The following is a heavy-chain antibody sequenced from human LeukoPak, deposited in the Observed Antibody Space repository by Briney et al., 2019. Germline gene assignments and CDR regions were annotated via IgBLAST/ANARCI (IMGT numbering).Heavy chain of an antibody. Sequence: GGSLRLSCAASGFTFSSYWMSWVRQAPGKGLEWVANIKQDGSEKYYVDSVKGRFTISRDNAKNSLYLQMNSLKTEDTAVYYCARAPDYDFWSGYSNWGQGTLVTVSS. CDR2: IKQDGSEK. CDR3: ARAPDYDFWSGYSN. CDR1: GFTFSSYW. V-gene: IGHV3-7*03. J-gene: IGHJ4*02. D-gene: IGHD3-3*01.